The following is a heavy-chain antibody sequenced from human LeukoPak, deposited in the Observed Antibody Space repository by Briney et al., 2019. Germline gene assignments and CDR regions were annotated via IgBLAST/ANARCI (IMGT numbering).Heavy chain of an antibody. V-gene: IGHV3-53*01. CDR2: IYSDGST. Sequence: GGSLRLSCAASGFTVSSNYMSWVRQAPGKGLEWVSIIYSDGSTYYAAPVKGRFTLSRDNSKNTLYLQMNSLRAEDTAVYYCAREGDAFDIWGQGTMVTVSS. CDR3: AREGDAFDI. J-gene: IGHJ3*02. CDR1: GFTVSSNY.